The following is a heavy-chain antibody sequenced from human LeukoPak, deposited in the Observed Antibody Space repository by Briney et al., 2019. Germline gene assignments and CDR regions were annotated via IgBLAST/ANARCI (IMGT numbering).Heavy chain of an antibody. CDR1: GGSISSYY. V-gene: IGHV4-59*01. J-gene: IGHJ5*02. D-gene: IGHD3-10*01. CDR2: IYYSGST. CDR3: ARDLGFGLFDP. Sequence: SETLSLTCTVSGGSISSYYWNWIRQPPGKGLEWIGYIYYSGSTNYNPSLKSRVTISVDTSKNQFSLKLSSVTAADTAVYYCARDLGFGLFDPWGQGTLVTVSS.